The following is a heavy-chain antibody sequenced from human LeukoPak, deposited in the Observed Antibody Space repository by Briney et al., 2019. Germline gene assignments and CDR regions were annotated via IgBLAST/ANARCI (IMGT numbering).Heavy chain of an antibody. V-gene: IGHV3-30*18. CDR3: AKDRIVVVPAARRGGMDV. J-gene: IGHJ6*04. D-gene: IGHD2-2*01. CDR2: ISYDGSNK. Sequence: PGRSLRLSCAASGFTFSSYGMHWVRQAPGKGLEWVAVISYDGSNKYYADSVKGRFTISRDNSKNTLYLQMNSLRAEDTAVYYCAKDRIVVVPAARRGGMDVWGKGTTVTVSS. CDR1: GFTFSSYG.